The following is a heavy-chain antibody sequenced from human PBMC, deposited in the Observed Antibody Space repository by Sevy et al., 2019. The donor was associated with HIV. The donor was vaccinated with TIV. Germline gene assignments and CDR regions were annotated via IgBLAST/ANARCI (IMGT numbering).Heavy chain of an antibody. Sequence: ASVKVSCKASGGTFSSYAISWVRQAPGQGLEWMGGIIPIFGTANYAQKFQGRVTITADESTSTAYMELSSLRSEDTAVYYCAREVGAAPIVVVNTENWFDPWGQGTLVTVSS. CDR1: GGTFSSYA. CDR2: IIPIFGTA. V-gene: IGHV1-69*13. CDR3: AREVGAAPIVVVNTENWFDP. D-gene: IGHD3-22*01. J-gene: IGHJ5*02.